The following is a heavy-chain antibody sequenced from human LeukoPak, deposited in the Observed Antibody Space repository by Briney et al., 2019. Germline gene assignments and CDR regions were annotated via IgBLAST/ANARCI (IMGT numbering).Heavy chain of an antibody. D-gene: IGHD3-10*01. CDR1: GFTVSSNY. CDR2: IYSGGST. V-gene: IGHV3-53*01. J-gene: IGHJ4*02. CDR3: ARPGGYYGSGSYLDY. Sequence: PGGSLRLSCAASGFTVSSNYMSWVRQAPGKGLEWVSVIYSGGSTYYADSVKGRFTISRDNSKNTLYLQMNSLRAEETAVYYCARPGGYYGSGSYLDYWGQGTLVTVSS.